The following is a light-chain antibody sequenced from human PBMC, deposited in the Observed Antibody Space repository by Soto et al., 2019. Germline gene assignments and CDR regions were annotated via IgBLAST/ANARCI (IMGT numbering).Light chain of an antibody. CDR2: QAS. CDR1: PSISSW. V-gene: IGKV1-5*03. CDR3: HEYNDKWT. Sequence: DIQMTQSPSTLSASVGDRVTITCRASPSISSWLSWYQQKPGTAPKLLIYQASTLQSGVPSRFSGSGSGTDFTLTIGSLQPDDSATYYCHEYNDKWTFGQGTKVEIK. J-gene: IGKJ1*01.